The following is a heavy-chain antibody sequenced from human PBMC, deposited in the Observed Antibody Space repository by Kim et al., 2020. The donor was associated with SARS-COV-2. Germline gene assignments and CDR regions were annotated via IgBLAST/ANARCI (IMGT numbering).Heavy chain of an antibody. V-gene: IGHV3-33*01. CDR1: GFSFKSYA. J-gene: IGHJ4*02. CDR2: IWYGRSNQ. D-gene: IGHD1-26*01. CDR3: ATHRCATSGSYMDY. Sequence: GGSLRLSCAASGFSFKSYAMNWVRQAPGKGLQWVALIWYGRSNQYYADSVKGRFTISRDNAKNVLYLQMSNLRADDTAMYYCATHRCATSGSYMDYWGPG.